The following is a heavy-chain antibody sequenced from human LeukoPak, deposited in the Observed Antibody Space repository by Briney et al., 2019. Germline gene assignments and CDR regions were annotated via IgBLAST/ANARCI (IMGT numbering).Heavy chain of an antibody. CDR3: ARVLDYDSSGYYYTVEIDAFDI. J-gene: IGHJ3*02. V-gene: IGHV1-2*02. Sequence: ASVKVSCKASGYTFTGYYMHWVRQAPGQGLEWMGWINPNTGDTNSAQNFQGSVTMTRDTSISTAYMELSRLTSDDTAVYFCARVLDYDSSGYYYTVEIDAFDIWGQGTMVTVSS. D-gene: IGHD3-22*01. CDR2: INPNTGDT. CDR1: GYTFTGYY.